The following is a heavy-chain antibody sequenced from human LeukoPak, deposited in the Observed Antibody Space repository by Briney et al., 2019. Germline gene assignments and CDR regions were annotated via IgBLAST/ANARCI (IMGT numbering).Heavy chain of an antibody. D-gene: IGHD3-16*01. V-gene: IGHV4-39*07. CDR2: IYYSGST. CDR1: GGSISSSSYY. J-gene: IGHJ5*02. CDR3: ARDFGMGEHPDWFDP. Sequence: SETLSLTCTVSGGSISSSSYYWGWIRQPPGKGLEWIGSIYYSGSTYYNPPLKSRVTISVDTSKNQFSLKLSSVTAADTAVYYCARDFGMGEHPDWFDPWGQGTLVTVSS.